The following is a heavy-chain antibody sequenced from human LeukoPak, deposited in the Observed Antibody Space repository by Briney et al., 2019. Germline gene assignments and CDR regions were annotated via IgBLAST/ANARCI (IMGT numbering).Heavy chain of an antibody. V-gene: IGHV4-59*08. CDR3: ARHRGQYNAHDAFDI. CDR1: GGSVSGHY. D-gene: IGHD1-14*01. CDR2: ILYSGST. J-gene: IGHJ3*02. Sequence: PSETLSLTCTVSGGSVSGHYWSWLRQTRGKGLEWLGYILYSGSTRYNPSLGSRVTISVDTSKDLFSLKLTSVTAADTALYYCARHRGQYNAHDAFDIWGQGTLVAVSS.